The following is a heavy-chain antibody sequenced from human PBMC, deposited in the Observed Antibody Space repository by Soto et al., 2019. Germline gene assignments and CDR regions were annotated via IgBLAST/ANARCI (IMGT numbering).Heavy chain of an antibody. V-gene: IGHV1-46*01. CDR1: GYTFTSYY. CDR2: INPSGGST. Sequence: QVQLVQSGAEVKKPGASVKVSCKASGYTFTSYYMHWVRQAPGQGLEWMGIINPSGGSTSYAQKFQGRVTMTRDTSTSTVYMELCSLRSEDTAVYYCASGLATPAQSVDVWGQGTTVTVSS. J-gene: IGHJ6*02. CDR3: ASGLATPAQSVDV. D-gene: IGHD2-2*01.